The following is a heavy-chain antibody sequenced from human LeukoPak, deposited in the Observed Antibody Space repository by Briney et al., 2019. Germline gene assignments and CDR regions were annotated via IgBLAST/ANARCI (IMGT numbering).Heavy chain of an antibody. CDR3: AGTPIRFLEWFVDY. J-gene: IGHJ4*02. V-gene: IGHV4-4*07. CDR1: GGSIGVYY. CDR2: MYSGGTS. Sequence: SETLSLTCSVSGGSIGVYYWYWIRQPAGKGLEWIGRMYSGGTSHYNPSLTSRVTISVDRSKNQFSLNLSSVTAADTAVYYCAGTPIRFLEWFVDYWGQGTLVTVSS. D-gene: IGHD3-3*01.